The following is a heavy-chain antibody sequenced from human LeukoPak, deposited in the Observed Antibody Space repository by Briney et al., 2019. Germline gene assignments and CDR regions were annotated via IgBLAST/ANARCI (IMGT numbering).Heavy chain of an antibody. Sequence: GASVKVSCKASGYTFTSYYMHWVRRAPGQGLEWMGWINPNSGATNYPQKFQGRVTMTGDTSISTAYMELSSLRSDDTAVYYCARGEVDSSGWDCFHFWGQGTLVTVSS. J-gene: IGHJ4*02. V-gene: IGHV1-2*02. CDR3: ARGEVDSSGWDCFHF. CDR1: GYTFTSYY. D-gene: IGHD6-19*01. CDR2: INPNSGAT.